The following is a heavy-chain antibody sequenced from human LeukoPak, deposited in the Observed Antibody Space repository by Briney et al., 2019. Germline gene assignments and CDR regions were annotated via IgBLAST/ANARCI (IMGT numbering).Heavy chain of an antibody. J-gene: IGHJ6*02. Sequence: GGSLRLSCAASGFTFSSYAMHWVRQAPGKGLEWVAVISYDGSNKYYADSVKGRFTISRDNSKNTLYLQMNSLRAEDTAVYYCAKQWGCSSTSCYSSYYYYGMDVWGQGTTVTVSS. CDR2: ISYDGSNK. CDR3: AKQWGCSSTSCYSSYYYYGMDV. D-gene: IGHD2-2*02. CDR1: GFTFSSYA. V-gene: IGHV3-30*18.